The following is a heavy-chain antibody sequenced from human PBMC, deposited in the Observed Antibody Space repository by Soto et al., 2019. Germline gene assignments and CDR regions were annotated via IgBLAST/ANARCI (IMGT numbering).Heavy chain of an antibody. CDR1: GGSISSGGYS. D-gene: IGHD3-22*01. CDR3: ARAPIVVGHYFDY. CDR2: IYHSGST. J-gene: IGHJ4*02. Sequence: SETLSLTCAVSGGSISSGGYSWSWIRQPPGKGLEWIGYIYHSGSTYYNPSLKSRVTISVDRSKNQFSLKLSSVTAADTAVYYCARAPIVVGHYFDYWGQGTLVTV. V-gene: IGHV4-30-2*01.